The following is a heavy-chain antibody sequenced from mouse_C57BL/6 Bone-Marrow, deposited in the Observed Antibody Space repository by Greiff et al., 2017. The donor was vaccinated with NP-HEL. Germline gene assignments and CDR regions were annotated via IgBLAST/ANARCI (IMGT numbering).Heavy chain of an antibody. CDR2: ISDGGSYT. Sequence: EVQLQESGGGLVKPGGSLKLSCAASGFTFSSYAMSWVRQTPEKRLEWVATISDGGSYTYYPDNVKGRFTISRDNAKNNLYLQRSHLKSEDTSMYYCARDRVGGYSFDYWGQGTTLTVSS. J-gene: IGHJ2*01. D-gene: IGHD1-1*02. V-gene: IGHV5-4*01. CDR3: ARDRVGGYSFDY. CDR1: GFTFSSYA.